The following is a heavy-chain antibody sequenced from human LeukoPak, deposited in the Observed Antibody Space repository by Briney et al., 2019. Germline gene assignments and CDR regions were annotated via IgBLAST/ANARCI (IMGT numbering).Heavy chain of an antibody. Sequence: SETLSLTCAVYGGSFSGYYWSWIRQPPGKGLEWIGEINHSGSTNYNPSLKSRVTISVDTSKNQFSLKLSSVTAADTAVYYCARLIDGRWSYSYGLNFDYWGQGTLVTVSS. CDR2: INHSGST. CDR3: ARLIDGRWSYSYGLNFDY. J-gene: IGHJ4*02. D-gene: IGHD5-18*01. CDR1: GGSFSGYY. V-gene: IGHV4-34*01.